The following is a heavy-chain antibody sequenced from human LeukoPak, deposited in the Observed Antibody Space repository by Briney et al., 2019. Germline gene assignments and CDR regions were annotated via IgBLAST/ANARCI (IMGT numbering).Heavy chain of an antibody. V-gene: IGHV1-2*02. CDR2: INPNSGGT. CDR1: GYTFTGYY. CDR3: ATPTNYGDYDFDY. D-gene: IGHD4-17*01. J-gene: IGHJ4*02. Sequence: ASVKVSCKASGYTFTGYYIHWVRQAPGQGLEWMGWINPNSGGTNYARRFQGRVTMTRDTSISTAYVELSSLRSDDTAVYYCATPTNYGDYDFDYWGQGTLVTVSS.